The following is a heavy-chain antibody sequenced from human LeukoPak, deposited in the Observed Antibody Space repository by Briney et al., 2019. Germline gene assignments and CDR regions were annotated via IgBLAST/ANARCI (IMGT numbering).Heavy chain of an antibody. CDR3: ARVGSGEGMD. Sequence: GGSLRLSCAASGFTFSSHWMSWVRQAPGKGLEWVANIKEDGSEKYYGDSVKGRFTISRDNAKKSLYLQMNSLRAEDTAVYYCARVGSGEGMDWGQGPLVTVSS. V-gene: IGHV3-7*01. CDR2: IKEDGSEK. CDR1: GFTFSSHW. J-gene: IGHJ4*02. D-gene: IGHD6-19*01.